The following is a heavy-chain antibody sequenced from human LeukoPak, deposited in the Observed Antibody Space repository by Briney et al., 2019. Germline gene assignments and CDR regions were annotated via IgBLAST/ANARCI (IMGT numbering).Heavy chain of an antibody. J-gene: IGHJ6*02. Sequence: GSLRLSCAASGFIFDTYGMLWVHQAPGKGLEWVAVIAYDGSNKVYADSVKGRFTISRDNSKNTLYLQVNSLRGEDTAVYYCAKEKAIATINYGLDVWGQGTTVTVSS. V-gene: IGHV3-30*18. CDR2: IAYDGSNK. CDR3: AKEKAIATINYGLDV. D-gene: IGHD1-1*01. CDR1: GFIFDTYG.